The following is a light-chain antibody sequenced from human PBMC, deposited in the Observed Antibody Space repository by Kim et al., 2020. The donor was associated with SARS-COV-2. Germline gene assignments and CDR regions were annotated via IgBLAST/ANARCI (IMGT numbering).Light chain of an antibody. Sequence: EVVLKQLPDTLSLSPGERATLSCRASQSVSNRYLAWYQQKPGQAHRLLIYAATTRATGIPDRFSGSGSGTDFTLAISRLEPEDSAVYYCQQYDNLPRTFGQGTKVDIK. CDR2: AAT. CDR1: QSVSNRY. V-gene: IGKV3-20*01. J-gene: IGKJ1*01. CDR3: QQYDNLPRT.